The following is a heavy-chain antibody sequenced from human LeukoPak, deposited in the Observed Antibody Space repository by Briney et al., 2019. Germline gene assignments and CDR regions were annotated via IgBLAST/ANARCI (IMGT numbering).Heavy chain of an antibody. V-gene: IGHV4-34*01. J-gene: IGHJ4*02. CDR1: GGSFSSYY. CDR2: INHSGST. D-gene: IGHD6-13*01. CDR3: ARRISSSSWLNY. Sequence: PSETLSLTCAVYGGSFSSYYWSWIRQPPGKGLEWIGEINHSGSTNYNPSLKSRVTISVDTSKNQFSLKLSSVTAADTAVYYCARRISSSSWLNYWGQGTLVTVSS.